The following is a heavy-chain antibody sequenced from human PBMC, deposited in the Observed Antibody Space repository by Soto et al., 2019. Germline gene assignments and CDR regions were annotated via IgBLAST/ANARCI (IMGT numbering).Heavy chain of an antibody. CDR2: IYYSGST. J-gene: IGHJ6*02. V-gene: IGHV4-31*03. CDR3: ARGGRRSPAMDV. Sequence: QVQLQESGPGLVRPSQTLSLTCTVSGGSISSGGYYWSWIRQHPGKGLEWIGYIYYSGSTYYNPSLKSRVTISVDTSKNQFSLKLSSVTAADTAVYYCARGGRRSPAMDVWGQATTVTVSS. CDR1: GGSISSGGYY.